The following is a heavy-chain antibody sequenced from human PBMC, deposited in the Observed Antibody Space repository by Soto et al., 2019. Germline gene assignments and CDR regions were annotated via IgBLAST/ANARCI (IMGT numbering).Heavy chain of an antibody. Sequence: QVQLVQSGAEVKKPGSSVKVSCKASGGTFSSYTISWVRQAPGQGLEWMGRIIPILGIANSAQKFQGRVTITADKSTSTAYMELRRLRSEDTSVYYCARGGGYSYGLSAFDIWGQGTMVTVSS. CDR1: GGTFSSYT. D-gene: IGHD5-18*01. CDR3: ARGGGYSYGLSAFDI. CDR2: IIPILGIA. V-gene: IGHV1-69*02. J-gene: IGHJ3*02.